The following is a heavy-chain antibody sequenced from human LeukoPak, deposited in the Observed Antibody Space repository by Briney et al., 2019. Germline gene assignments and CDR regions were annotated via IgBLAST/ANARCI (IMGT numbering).Heavy chain of an antibody. J-gene: IGHJ4*02. V-gene: IGHV1-2*02. CDR1: GYTFTGYY. D-gene: IGHD3-9*01. CDR2: INPNSGGT. Sequence: ASVKVSCKASGYTFTGYYMHWERQAPGQGLEWMGWINPNSGGTNYAQKFQGRVTMTRETSISTAYMELSRLRSDDTAVYFFSKQKAAYDILTGYLALYYFDYWGQGTLVTVSS. CDR3: SKQKAAYDILTGYLALYYFDY.